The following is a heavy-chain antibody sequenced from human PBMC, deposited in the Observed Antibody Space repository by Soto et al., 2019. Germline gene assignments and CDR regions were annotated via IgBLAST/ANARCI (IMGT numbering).Heavy chain of an antibody. J-gene: IGHJ5*02. CDR3: ARDPASKGFNWFDP. V-gene: IGHV1-69*04. CDR1: GGTFSSYA. CDR2: IIPILGTA. Sequence: SVKVSCKASGGTFSSYAISWVRQAPGQGLEWMGRIIPILGTADYAQKFQGRVTITADKSTSTAYMELSSLRSEDTAVYYCARDPASKGFNWFDPWGQGTLVTVSS.